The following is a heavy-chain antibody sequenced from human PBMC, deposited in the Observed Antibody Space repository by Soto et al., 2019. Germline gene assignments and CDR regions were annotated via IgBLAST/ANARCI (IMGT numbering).Heavy chain of an antibody. CDR1: GGSMSSYY. D-gene: IGHD2-15*01. Sequence: KASETLSLTCTVSGGSMSSYYWTWLWQSHGRGLEWIGYISYSGSTYYNPSFKSRVTISADTSKNQFSLRMNSMIAADTAVYYCARADPDASVGYWGQGTLVTVSS. CDR2: ISYSGST. V-gene: IGHV4-59*01. CDR3: ARADPDASVGY. J-gene: IGHJ4*02.